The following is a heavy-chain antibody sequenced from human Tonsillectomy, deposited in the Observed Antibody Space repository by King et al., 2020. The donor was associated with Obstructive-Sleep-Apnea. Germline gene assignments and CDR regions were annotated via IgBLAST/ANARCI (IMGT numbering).Heavy chain of an antibody. D-gene: IGHD3-10*01. CDR3: ARHPAPYYYGSGRDQYYFDY. V-gene: IGHV4-39*01. CDR1: GGSISSSSYY. CDR2: IYYSGST. J-gene: IGHJ4*02. Sequence: QLQESGPGLVKPSETLSLTCTVSGGSISSSSYYWGGIRQPPGKGLEWIGSIYYSGSTSYNPSLKSRVTISVDTSKNQFSRKLSPVTAADTAVYYCARHPAPYYYGSGRDQYYFDYWGQGTLVTVSS.